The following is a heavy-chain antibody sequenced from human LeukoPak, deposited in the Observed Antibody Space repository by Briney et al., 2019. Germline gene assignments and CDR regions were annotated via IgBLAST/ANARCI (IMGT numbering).Heavy chain of an antibody. D-gene: IGHD5-24*01. V-gene: IGHV1-46*01. J-gene: IGHJ4*02. CDR1: GYTFTSYY. CDR3: ARDQEMATISLQWSYFDY. CDR2: INPSGGST. Sequence: ASVKFSCKASGYTFTSYYMYWVRQAPGQGLEWMGIINPSGGSTSYAQKFQGRVTMTRDTSTSTVYMELSSLRSEDTAVYYCARDQEMATISLQWSYFDYWGQGTLVTVSS.